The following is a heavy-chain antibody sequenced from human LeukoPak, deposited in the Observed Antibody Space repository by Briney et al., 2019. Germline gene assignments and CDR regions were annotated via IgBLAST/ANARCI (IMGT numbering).Heavy chain of an antibody. J-gene: IGHJ4*02. Sequence: PSETLSLTCTVSGGSISSYYWSWIRQPAGKGLEWIGRIHASGSINYSPSLKSRVTISVDNSKNQFSLKLSSVTAADTALYYCARDGIGSYFGVDYWGQGTLVTVSS. D-gene: IGHD1-26*01. V-gene: IGHV4-4*07. CDR3: ARDGIGSYFGVDY. CDR2: IHASGSI. CDR1: GGSISSYY.